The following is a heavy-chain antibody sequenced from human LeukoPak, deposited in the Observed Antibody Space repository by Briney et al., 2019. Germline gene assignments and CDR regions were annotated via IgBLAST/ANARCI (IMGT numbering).Heavy chain of an antibody. CDR2: MKPDGSEK. J-gene: IGHJ4*02. V-gene: IGHV3-7*02. CDR1: GFTFSTDW. Sequence: GGSLRLSCAASGFTFSTDWMGWVRQAPGKGLEWVANMKPDGSEKYYVASVKGRFTISRDNAKKSVYLQMNSLRDEDTAIYYCVRAPDGRYDYWGQGALVTVSS. CDR3: VRAPDGRYDY. D-gene: IGHD1-26*01.